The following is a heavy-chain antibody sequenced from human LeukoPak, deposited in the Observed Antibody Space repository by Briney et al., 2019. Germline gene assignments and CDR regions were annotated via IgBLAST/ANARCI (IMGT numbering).Heavy chain of an antibody. CDR2: ISWNSGSI. J-gene: IGHJ5*02. D-gene: IGHD6-6*01. V-gene: IGHV3-9*01. CDR3: AKAYSSSSLYRNWFDP. CDR1: GFTLDDYA. Sequence: GGSLRLSCAASGFTLDDYAMPWVRQAPGKGLEWVSGISWNSGSIGYADSVKGRFSISRDNAKNSLYLQMNSLRAEDTALYYCAKAYSSSSLYRNWFDPWGQGTLVTVSS.